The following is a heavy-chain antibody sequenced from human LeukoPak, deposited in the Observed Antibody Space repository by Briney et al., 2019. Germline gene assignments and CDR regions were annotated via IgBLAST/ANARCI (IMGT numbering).Heavy chain of an antibody. D-gene: IGHD3-9*01. CDR3: APRLRYFDWSFNDP. CDR2: MNPNSGNT. CDR1: GYTFTSYD. V-gene: IGHV1-8*01. Sequence: ASVKVSCKASGYTFTSYDINWVRQATGQGLGWMGWMNPNSGNTGYAQKFQGRVTMTEDTSTDTSYMELSSLRSEDTAVYYCAPRLRYFDWSFNDPWGQGTLVTVSS. J-gene: IGHJ5*02.